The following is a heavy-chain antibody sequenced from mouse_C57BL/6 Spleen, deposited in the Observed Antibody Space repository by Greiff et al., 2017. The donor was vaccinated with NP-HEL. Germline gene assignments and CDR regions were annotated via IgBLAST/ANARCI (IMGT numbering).Heavy chain of an antibody. V-gene: IGHV1-69*01. D-gene: IGHD2-4*01. CDR2: IDPSDSYT. Sequence: QVQLQQPGAELVMPGASVKLSCKASGYTFTSYWMHWVKQRPGQGLEWIGEIDPSDSYTNYNQKFKGKSTLTVDKSSSTAYMQLSSLTSEDSAVYYCARSYDYDDAMDYWGQGTSVTVSS. CDR1: GYTFTSYW. CDR3: ARSYDYDDAMDY. J-gene: IGHJ4*01.